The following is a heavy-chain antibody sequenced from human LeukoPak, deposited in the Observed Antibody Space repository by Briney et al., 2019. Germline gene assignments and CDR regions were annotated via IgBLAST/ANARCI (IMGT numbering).Heavy chain of an antibody. D-gene: IGHD2-21*01. CDR2: ISGSGGST. CDR3: AKDQGDGGDWFDP. Sequence: GGSPRLSCAASGFMFSSYAMSWVRQAPGKGLEWVSTISGSGGSTYYADSVKGRFTISRDNSKNTLYLQMNSLRAEDTAVYYCAKDQGDGGDWFDPWGQGTLVTVSS. CDR1: GFMFSSYA. V-gene: IGHV3-23*01. J-gene: IGHJ5*02.